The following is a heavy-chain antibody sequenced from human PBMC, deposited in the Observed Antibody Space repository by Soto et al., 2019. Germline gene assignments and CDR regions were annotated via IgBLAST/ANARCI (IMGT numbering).Heavy chain of an antibody. CDR1: GYTFTSYY. J-gene: IGHJ6*02. V-gene: IGHV1-46*01. D-gene: IGHD2-21*02. CDR3: ARGLGVVTAIQTLDV. CDR2: INPSGGST. Sequence: GASVKVSCKASGYTFTSYYMHWVRQAPGQGLEWMGIINPSGGSTSYAQKFQGRVTMTRDTSTSTVYIELSSLRSEDTAVYYCARGLGVVTAIQTLDVWGQGTTVTVSS.